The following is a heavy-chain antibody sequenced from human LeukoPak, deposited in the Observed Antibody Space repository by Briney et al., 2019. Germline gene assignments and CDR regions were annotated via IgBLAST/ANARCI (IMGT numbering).Heavy chain of an antibody. CDR2: IRGEGGST. CDR1: GFSFADYA. D-gene: IGHD3-10*01. V-gene: IGHV3-43*02. Sequence: GGSLRLSCAASGFSFADYAMHWVRHAHGEGLGWVSLIRGEGGSTYYADSVKGPFTISRDNHKNSLYLQMNSLRTEDTALYYCAKDKGFGGFTDAFDIWGQGTMVTVSS. CDR3: AKDKGFGGFTDAFDI. J-gene: IGHJ3*02.